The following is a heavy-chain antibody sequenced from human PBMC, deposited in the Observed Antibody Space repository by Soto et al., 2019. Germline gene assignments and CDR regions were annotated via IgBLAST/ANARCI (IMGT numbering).Heavy chain of an antibody. J-gene: IGHJ6*02. CDR2: IITFFGAA. D-gene: IGHD2-21*01. CDR1: GGSFSTYA. Sequence: QVHLVQSGAEVKKPGSSVRVSCKASGGSFSTYAFNWVRLAPGQGLEWLGGIITFFGAAMYAQKFRGRVTITADELTTTAYMELRGLRSDYTAVYYCARGGKERFRGPGMDVWGQGTAVTVS. V-gene: IGHV1-69*01. CDR3: ARGGKERFRGPGMDV.